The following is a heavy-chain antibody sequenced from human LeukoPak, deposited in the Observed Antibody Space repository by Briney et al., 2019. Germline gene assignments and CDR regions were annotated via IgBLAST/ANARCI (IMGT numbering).Heavy chain of an antibody. CDR1: GASLSRYY. CDR3: ASGGGWELPYNSDY. D-gene: IGHD1-26*01. Sequence: SETLSLTCTVSGASLSRYYWSWIRQPPGKGLEWIGYIYYSGSSTYSPSLQSRVTISVDTSKNQFFLRLSSVTAADTAVYYCASGGGWELPYNSDYWGQGTLVTVSS. CDR2: IYYSGSS. V-gene: IGHV4-59*08. J-gene: IGHJ4*02.